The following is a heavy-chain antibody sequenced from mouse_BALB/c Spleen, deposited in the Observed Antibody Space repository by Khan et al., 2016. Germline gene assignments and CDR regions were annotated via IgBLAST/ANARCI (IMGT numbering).Heavy chain of an antibody. D-gene: IGHD2-4*01. CDR2: ISSGGTYT. CDR1: GFTFSNYG. CDR3: ARRINYDYENYAMDY. Sequence: EVELVESGGDLVNPGGSLKLSCAASGFTFSNYGMSWVRQTPDTRLEWVAAISSGGTYTYYPDSVTGRFTISRAHAKNTLYLQMSSLRSDDTAMYDGARRINYDYENYAMDYWVQGTSVTGSS. V-gene: IGHV5-6*01. J-gene: IGHJ4*01.